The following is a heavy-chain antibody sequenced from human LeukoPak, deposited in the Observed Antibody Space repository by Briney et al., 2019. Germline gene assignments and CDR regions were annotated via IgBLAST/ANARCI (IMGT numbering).Heavy chain of an antibody. CDR3: AKSGPSYDYVWGSYRRSYYYYYMDV. D-gene: IGHD3-16*02. V-gene: IGHV1-8*03. Sequence: GASVKVSCKTSEYTFTSYDIHWVRQATGQGLEWMGWMNPNSGNTGYAQKFQGRVTITRNTSISTAYMELSSLRSEDTAVYYCAKSGPSYDYVWGSYRRSYYYYYMDVWGKGTTVTVSS. J-gene: IGHJ6*03. CDR1: EYTFTSYD. CDR2: MNPNSGNT.